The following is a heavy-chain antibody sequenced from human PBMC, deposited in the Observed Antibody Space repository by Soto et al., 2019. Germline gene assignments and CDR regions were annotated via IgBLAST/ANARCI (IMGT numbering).Heavy chain of an antibody. V-gene: IGHV3-30*18. CDR1: GFTFSSYG. CDR3: AKGDFWSGYNY. J-gene: IGHJ4*02. CDR2: ISYDGSNK. Sequence: GGSLRLSCAASGFTFSSYGMHWVRQAPGKGLEWVAVISYDGSNKYYADSVKGRFTISRDNSKNTLYLQMNSLRDEDTAVYYWAKGDFWSGYNYWGQETLVTVSS. D-gene: IGHD3-3*01.